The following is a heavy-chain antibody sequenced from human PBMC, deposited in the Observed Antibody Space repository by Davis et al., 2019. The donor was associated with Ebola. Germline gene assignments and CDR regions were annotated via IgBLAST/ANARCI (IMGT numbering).Heavy chain of an antibody. CDR2: INSDGSST. Sequence: GESLKISCAASGFTFSSYWMHWVRQAPGKGLVWVSRINSDGSSTSYADSVKGRFTISRDNAKNTLYLQMNSLRAEDTAVYYCAGVSGYCGGDCWLDYWGQGTLVTVSS. J-gene: IGHJ4*02. CDR1: GFTFSSYW. V-gene: IGHV3-74*01. D-gene: IGHD2-21*02. CDR3: AGVSGYCGGDCWLDY.